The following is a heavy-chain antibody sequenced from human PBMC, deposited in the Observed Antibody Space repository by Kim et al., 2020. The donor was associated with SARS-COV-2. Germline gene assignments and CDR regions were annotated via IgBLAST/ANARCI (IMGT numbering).Heavy chain of an antibody. CDR3: ARKGGSDY. CDR1: GYTFTTYD. J-gene: IGHJ4*02. V-gene: IGHV1-8*02. CDR2: MNPNSGNT. Sequence: ASVKVSCKASGYTFTTYDINWVRQATGQGLEWMGWMNPNSGNTGYAQKFQGRVTMSRDASISTAYMELNSLKSEDTAVYYCARKGGSDYWGQGTQVTVSS. D-gene: IGHD1-26*01.